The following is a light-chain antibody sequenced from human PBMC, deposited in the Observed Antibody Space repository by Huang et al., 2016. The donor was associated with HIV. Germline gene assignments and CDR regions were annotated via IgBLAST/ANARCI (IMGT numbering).Light chain of an antibody. CDR3: QQFYNMPYT. Sequence: DILLTQSPDSLAVSLAERATLTCRSSRSLLFSSNSKNFLAWYQQKPGQSPKLLMYMASVRESGVPERLTGSGSGTEFTLTSASLQAEDVAVYYCQQFYNMPYTFGRGTRLEI. J-gene: IGKJ2*01. V-gene: IGKV4-1*01. CDR2: MAS. CDR1: RSLLFSSNSKNF.